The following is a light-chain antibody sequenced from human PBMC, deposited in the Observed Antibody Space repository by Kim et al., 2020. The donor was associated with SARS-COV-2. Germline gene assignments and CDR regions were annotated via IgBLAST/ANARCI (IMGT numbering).Light chain of an antibody. CDR2: DAS. Sequence: SASEGDRVTITCRASQSVSSYLAWYQQRPGKAPNLLIYDASRLESGVPSRFSGSGSGTEFTLTISNLQPDDFASYYCQQYITDRTFGQGTKVEIK. J-gene: IGKJ1*01. CDR3: QQYITDRT. V-gene: IGKV1-5*01. CDR1: QSVSSY.